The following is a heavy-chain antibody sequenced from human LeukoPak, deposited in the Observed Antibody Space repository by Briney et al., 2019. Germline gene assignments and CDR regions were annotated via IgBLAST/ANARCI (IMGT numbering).Heavy chain of an antibody. CDR1: GGSISSSSYY. Sequence: SETLSLTCTVSGGSISSSSYYWGWIRQPPGKGLEWIGSIYYSGSTYYNPSLKSRVTISVDTSKNQFSLKLSSVTAADTAVYYCARGRRRGYYDIWGQGTMVTVSS. CDR3: ARGRRRGYYDI. V-gene: IGHV4-39*01. J-gene: IGHJ3*02. CDR2: IYYSGST. D-gene: IGHD3-22*01.